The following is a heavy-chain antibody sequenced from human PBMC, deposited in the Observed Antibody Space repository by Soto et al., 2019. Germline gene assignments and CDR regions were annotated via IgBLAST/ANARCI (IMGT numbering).Heavy chain of an antibody. CDR1: GYTFASYG. Sequence: QVQLVQSGGEVKKPGASVKVSCKASGYTFASYGMSWVRQAPGQGLEWMGWISAYNGNTNYAQKLQGRVTMTTDTSPSTAYVELRSLRSDGTAVYFWARDRGGGWFVYWRQGTPVTVSS. CDR3: ARDRGGGWFVY. J-gene: IGHJ4*02. D-gene: IGHD6-19*01. V-gene: IGHV1-18*01. CDR2: ISAYNGNT.